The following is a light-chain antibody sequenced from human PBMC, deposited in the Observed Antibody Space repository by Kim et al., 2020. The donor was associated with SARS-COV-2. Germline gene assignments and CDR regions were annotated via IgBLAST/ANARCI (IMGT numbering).Light chain of an antibody. CDR1: SNDVGSYNL. CDR2: EGS. V-gene: IGLV2-23*01. J-gene: IGLJ2*01. CDR3: CSYAGSSTLV. Sequence: GQSITISCTGTSNDVGSYNLVSWYQQHPGKAPKLMIYEGSKRPSGVSNRFSGSKSGNTASLTISGLQAEDEADYYCCSYAGSSTLVFGGGTQLTVL.